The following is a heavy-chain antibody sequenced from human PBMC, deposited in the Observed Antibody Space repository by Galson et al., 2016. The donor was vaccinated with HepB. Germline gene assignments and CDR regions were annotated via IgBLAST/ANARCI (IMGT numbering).Heavy chain of an antibody. V-gene: IGHV3-48*01. J-gene: IGHJ4*02. CDR2: ISPSSSTI. Sequence: SLRLSCAGSEFSFSSYSMSWVRQAPGKGLEWLSYISPSSSTIYYADSVQGRFTISRDNANNLLYLHMSSLRAEDTAMYFCARGLWGSSSPSLFDYWGRGTLVTVSS. CDR3: ARGLWGSSSPSLFDY. D-gene: IGHD6-6*01. CDR1: EFSFSSYS.